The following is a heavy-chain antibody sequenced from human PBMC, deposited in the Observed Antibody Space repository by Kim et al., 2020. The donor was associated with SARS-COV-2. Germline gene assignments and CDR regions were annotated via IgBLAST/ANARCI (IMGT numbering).Heavy chain of an antibody. J-gene: IGHJ6*02. CDR1: GGSFSGYY. CDR2: INHSGST. V-gene: IGHV4-34*01. D-gene: IGHD3-16*01. Sequence: SETLSLTCAVYGGSFSGYYWSWIRQPPGKGLEWIGEINHSGSTNYNPSLKSRVTISVDTSKNQFSLKLSSVTAADTAVYYCARVGDYVWGEKRVYGMDVWGQGTTVTVSS. CDR3: ARVGDYVWGEKRVYGMDV.